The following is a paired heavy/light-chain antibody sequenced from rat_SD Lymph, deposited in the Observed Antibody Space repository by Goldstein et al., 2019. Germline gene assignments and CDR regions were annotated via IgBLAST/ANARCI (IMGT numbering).Light chain of an antibody. J-gene: IGKJ5*01. CDR3: FQHTHLPLT. CDR1: QSLLHSDGNTY. V-gene: IGKV1S42*01. CDR2: LAS. Sequence: DVVMTQTPVSLSVSLGNQASISCRSSQSLLHSDGNTYLSWYLQKPGQSPQLLIYLASNRFSGVSNRFSGSGSGTDFTLKISRVEPEDLGVYYCFQHTHLPLTFGSGTKLEIK.
Heavy chain of an antibody. J-gene: IGHJ2*01. CDR3: ATRYYYSSYIY. V-gene: IGHV5S10*01. Sequence: EVQLVESGGGLVQPGRSLKLSCAASGFTFSDYNMAWVRQAPKKGLEWVATIIYDGSRTYYRDSVKGRFTISRDNAKSTLYLQMDSLRSEDTATYYCATRYYYSSYIYWGQGVMVTVSS. CDR2: IIYDGSRT. D-gene: IGHD1-2*01. CDR1: GFTFSDYN.